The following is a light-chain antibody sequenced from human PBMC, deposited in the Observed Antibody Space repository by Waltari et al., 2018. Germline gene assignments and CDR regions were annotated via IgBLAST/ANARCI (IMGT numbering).Light chain of an antibody. CDR2: ELN. CDR1: GSDVGDFNL. J-gene: IGLJ1*01. CDR3: GSYTVTNNLYV. Sequence: QSALTQPPSASGSPGQSVTISCTGTGSDVGDFNLVSWYQQRPGKAPKLLMFELNKRPSGVSSRFSDSKSANAASLTIAGLQAEDEGDYYCGSYTVTNNLYVFGTGTKVTVL. V-gene: IGLV2-8*01.